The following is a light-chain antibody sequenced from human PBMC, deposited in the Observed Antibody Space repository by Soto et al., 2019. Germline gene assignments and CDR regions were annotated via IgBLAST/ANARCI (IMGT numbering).Light chain of an antibody. J-gene: IGKJ3*01. V-gene: IGKV3-11*01. Sequence: EIVLTQSPATLSLSPGERATLSCRASQSVSSYLAWYQPKPGQAPRLLIYDASNRATGIPAMFSGSGSGTDFTLTISSLEPEDFAVYYCQQRSNWPPLFTFGPGTKVDIK. CDR1: QSVSSY. CDR2: DAS. CDR3: QQRSNWPPLFT.